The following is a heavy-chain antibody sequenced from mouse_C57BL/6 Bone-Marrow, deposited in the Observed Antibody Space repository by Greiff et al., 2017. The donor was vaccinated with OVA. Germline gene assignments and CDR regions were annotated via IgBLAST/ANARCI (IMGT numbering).Heavy chain of an antibody. CDR2: IYPGSGST. CDR1: GYTFTSYW. Sequence: QVQLQQPGAELVKPGASVKMSCKASGYTFTSYWITWVKQRPGQGLDWIGDIYPGSGSTNYNEKFKSKATLTVDTSSSTAYMQLSSLTSEDSAVYYCARDGDYHYYAMDYWGQGTSVTVSS. CDR3: ARDGDYHYYAMDY. V-gene: IGHV1-55*01. D-gene: IGHD2-4*01. J-gene: IGHJ4*01.